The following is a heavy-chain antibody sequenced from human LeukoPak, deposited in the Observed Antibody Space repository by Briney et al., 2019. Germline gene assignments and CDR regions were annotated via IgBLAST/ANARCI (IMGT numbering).Heavy chain of an antibody. CDR1: GFTFSSYA. CDR3: AKLGGHPLHNYYVGV. V-gene: IGHV3-23*01. D-gene: IGHD3-16*01. CDR2: ILDSGYST. J-gene: IGHJ6*03. Sequence: GGSLRLSCAASGFTFSSYAMSWVRQAPGKGLEWVAGILDSGYSTYYANSVKGRFTISRDNSNNTLYLQMNSLRAEDTAVYYCAKLGGHPLHNYYVGVWGKGTTVAVSS.